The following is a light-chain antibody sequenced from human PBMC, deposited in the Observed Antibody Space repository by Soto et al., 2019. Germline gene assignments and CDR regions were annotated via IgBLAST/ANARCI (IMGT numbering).Light chain of an antibody. CDR1: HSVNSG. V-gene: IGKV1-5*03. Sequence: DIQLTRSPSALSAAVGDRFTMTWRASHSVNSGLAWFQQKPGKAPKLLIYKASTLESGVPSRFSGSGSGTEFTLTISSLQPDDFGTYYCQQYNNYWTFGQGTKVDI. J-gene: IGKJ1*01. CDR2: KAS. CDR3: QQYNNYWT.